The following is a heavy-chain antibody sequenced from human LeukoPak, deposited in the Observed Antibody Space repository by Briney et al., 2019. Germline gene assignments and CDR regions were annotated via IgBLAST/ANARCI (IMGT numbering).Heavy chain of an antibody. V-gene: IGHV3-21*01. D-gene: IGHD1-7*01. CDR2: ISSSSGDI. Sequence: GGSLRLSCAASGFTFSSYSMNWVRQAPGEGLEWVSSISSSSGDIYYADSVKGRFTIPRDTAKNSLYLQMNSLRAEDTAVYYCARDGGYNWNYGTVFDYWGQGTLVTVSS. CDR1: GFTFSSYS. J-gene: IGHJ4*02. CDR3: ARDGGYNWNYGTVFDY.